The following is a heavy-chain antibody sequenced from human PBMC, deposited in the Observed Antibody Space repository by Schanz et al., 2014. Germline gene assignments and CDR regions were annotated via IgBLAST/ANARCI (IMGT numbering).Heavy chain of an antibody. J-gene: IGHJ4*02. CDR1: GFTFSRHA. D-gene: IGHD6-13*01. V-gene: IGHV3-7*01. Sequence: VELVESGGGVVQPGRSLRLSCAASGFTFSRHAMHWVRQAAGKGLEWVAAINQAASVQYYVDSVKGRFTISRDDAKNSHYLQMNSLRVEDTAVFYCVKIGYTHWSLDDWGQGTLVTVSS. CDR3: VKIGYTHWSLDD. CDR2: INQAASVQ.